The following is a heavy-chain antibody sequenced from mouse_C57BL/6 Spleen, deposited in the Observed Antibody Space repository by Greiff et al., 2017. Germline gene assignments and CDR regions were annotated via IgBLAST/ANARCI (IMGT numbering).Heavy chain of an antibody. CDR3: ARDQLGRFDY. CDR2: ISYDGSN. Sequence: EVKLQESGPGLVKPSQSLSLTCSVTGYSITSGYYWNWIRQFPGNKLEWMGYISYDGSNNYNPSLKNRISITRDTSKNQFFLKLNSVTTEDTATYYCARDQLGRFDYWGQGTTLTVSS. D-gene: IGHD4-1*02. CDR1: GYSITSGYY. J-gene: IGHJ2*01. V-gene: IGHV3-6*01.